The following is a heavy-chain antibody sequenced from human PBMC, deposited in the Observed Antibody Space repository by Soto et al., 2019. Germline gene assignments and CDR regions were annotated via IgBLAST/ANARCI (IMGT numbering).Heavy chain of an antibody. V-gene: IGHV3-21*01. CDR1: GFTFSSHS. D-gene: IGHD2-21*02. J-gene: IGHJ6*02. CDR3: AREETAWPLAYGLDV. Sequence: GGSLRLSCAASGFTFSSHSMHWVRQAPGKGLEWVSSIGTRSDIYYADSVKGRFTISRDNAKNSLSLQMNSMTAEDTAVYYCAREETAWPLAYGLDVWGQGTTVTVSS. CDR2: IGTRSDI.